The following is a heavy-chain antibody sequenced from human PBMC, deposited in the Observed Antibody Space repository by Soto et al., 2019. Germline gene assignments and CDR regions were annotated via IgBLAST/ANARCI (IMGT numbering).Heavy chain of an antibody. D-gene: IGHD2-2*01. V-gene: IGHV4-59*08. CDR3: ARRDIVVVPAAYRGRRDWLDP. CDR1: GGSISSYY. Sequence: SETLSLTCTVSGGSISSYYWSWIRQPPGKGLEWIGYIYYSGSTNYNPSLKSRVTISVDTSKNQFSLKLSSVTAADTAVYYCARRDIVVVPAAYRGRRDWLDPWGQGTLVTV. CDR2: IYYSGST. J-gene: IGHJ5*02.